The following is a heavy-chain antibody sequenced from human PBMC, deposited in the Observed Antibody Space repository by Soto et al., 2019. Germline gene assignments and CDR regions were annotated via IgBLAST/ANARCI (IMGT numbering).Heavy chain of an antibody. D-gene: IGHD3-3*01. Sequence: EVQLLESGGGLVQPGGSLRLSCAASGFTFSSYAMSWVRQAPGKGLEWVSAISGSGGSTYYADSVKGRFTISRDNSKNTLYLQMNSLRAEDTAVYYCVKRPDYDFWSGYYPDYWGQGTLVTVSS. CDR2: ISGSGGST. CDR3: VKRPDYDFWSGYYPDY. J-gene: IGHJ4*02. CDR1: GFTFSSYA. V-gene: IGHV3-23*01.